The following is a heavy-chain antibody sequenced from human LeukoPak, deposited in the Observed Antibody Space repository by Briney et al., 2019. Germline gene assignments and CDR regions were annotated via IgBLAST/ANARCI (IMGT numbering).Heavy chain of an antibody. CDR2: MNPNSGNT. CDR1: GYIFTSYD. J-gene: IGHJ4*02. CDR3: ARTGKVTAGTHYFDY. Sequence: ASVKVSCKASGYIFTSYDVQWVRQATGQGLEWMGWMNPNSGNTGYAQRFQGRVTMTRDTSISTAYMELSSLRSEDTAVYYCARTGKVTAGTHYFDYWGQGTLVTVSS. V-gene: IGHV1-8*01. D-gene: IGHD2-21*02.